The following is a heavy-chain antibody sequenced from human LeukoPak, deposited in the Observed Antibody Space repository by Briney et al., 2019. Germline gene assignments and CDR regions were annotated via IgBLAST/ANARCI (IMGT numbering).Heavy chain of an antibody. J-gene: IGHJ4*02. D-gene: IGHD6-6*01. Sequence: GGSLRLSCAASGLTVSSNHMNWVRQAPGKGLEWVSIIYTGGTTHYSDSLKGRFTISRNDSQNTLDLQMNSMRADDTAGYYWWRDSSSNYFDYWGQGTLVTVSS. CDR3: WRDSSSNYFDY. V-gene: IGHV3-66*01. CDR1: GLTVSSNH. CDR2: IYTGGTT.